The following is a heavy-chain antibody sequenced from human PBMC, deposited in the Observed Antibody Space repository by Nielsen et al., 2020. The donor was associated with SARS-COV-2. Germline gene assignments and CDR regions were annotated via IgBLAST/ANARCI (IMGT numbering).Heavy chain of an antibody. V-gene: IGHV3-48*01. CDR3: ARGSSGSGEIDY. CDR2: ISSGSSTM. CDR1: GFAFSGYS. Sequence: GGSLRLSCAASGFAFSGYSMNWVRQAPGKGLEWLSYISSGSSTMYYADSVKGRFTISRDNAKNSLYLRMNSLRAEDTAIYYCARGSSGSGEIDYWGQGTLVTVSS. J-gene: IGHJ4*02. D-gene: IGHD3-10*01.